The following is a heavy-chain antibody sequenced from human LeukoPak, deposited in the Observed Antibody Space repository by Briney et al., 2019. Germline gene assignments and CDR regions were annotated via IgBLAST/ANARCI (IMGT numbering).Heavy chain of an antibody. D-gene: IGHD1-26*01. CDR2: INPNSGGT. Sequence: ASVKVSCKASGYTFTGYYMHWVRQAPGQGLEWMGWINPNSGGTNYAQKLQGRVTMTTDTSTSTAYMELRSLRSDDTAVYYCARGGGSGSYFGIPDYWGQGTLVTVSS. CDR3: ARGGGSGSYFGIPDY. V-gene: IGHV1-2*02. J-gene: IGHJ4*02. CDR1: GYTFTGYY.